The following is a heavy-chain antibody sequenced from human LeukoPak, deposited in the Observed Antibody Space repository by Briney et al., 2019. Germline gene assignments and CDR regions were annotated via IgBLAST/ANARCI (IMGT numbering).Heavy chain of an antibody. Sequence: GGSLRLSCAASGFTFSSYAMSWVRQAPGKGLEWISSITGSGANTFYADSVKGRVTISRDNSENMLHLQANSLRAEDTAIYYCAKGISSQKIDWFDPWGQGTLVTVSS. CDR2: ITGSGANT. CDR3: AKGISSQKIDWFDP. J-gene: IGHJ5*02. D-gene: IGHD2-15*01. V-gene: IGHV3-23*01. CDR1: GFTFSSYA.